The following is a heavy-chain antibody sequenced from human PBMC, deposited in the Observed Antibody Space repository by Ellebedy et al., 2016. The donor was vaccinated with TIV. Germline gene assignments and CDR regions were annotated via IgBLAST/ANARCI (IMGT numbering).Heavy chain of an antibody. CDR3: AREAEILTGLGD. CDR2: IYYSGST. CDR1: GGSISSGGYY. Sequence: SETLSLTXTVSGGSISSGGYYWSWIRQHPGKGLEWIGYIYYSGSTYYNPSLQSRVTISVDTSKNQFSLKVTSVTATDTAVYYCAREAEILTGLGDWGQGTLVTVSS. V-gene: IGHV4-31*03. J-gene: IGHJ4*02. D-gene: IGHD3-9*01.